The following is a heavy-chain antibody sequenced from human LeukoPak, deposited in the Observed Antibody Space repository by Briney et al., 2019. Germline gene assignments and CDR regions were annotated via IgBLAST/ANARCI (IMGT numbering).Heavy chain of an antibody. V-gene: IGHV3-48*03. Sequence: GGSLRLSCAASGFTFSNYEMNWVRQAPGKGLEWVSYISSSGSTIYYADSVNGRFTISRDNAKNSLYLQMNSLRAEDTAVYYCARGYSSPYYSYAMDVWGQGTTVTVSS. D-gene: IGHD6-13*01. CDR3: ARGYSSPYYSYAMDV. CDR2: ISSSGSTI. J-gene: IGHJ6*02. CDR1: GFTFSNYE.